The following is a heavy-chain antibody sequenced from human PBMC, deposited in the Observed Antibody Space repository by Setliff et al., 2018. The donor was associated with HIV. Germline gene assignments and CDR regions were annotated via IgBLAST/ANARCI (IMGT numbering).Heavy chain of an antibody. D-gene: IGHD3-22*01. Sequence: SVKVSCKASGGTFSSYVINWVRQAPGQGLEWMGGAIPMLGIANHVHKFQGRVTITADKSTSTAYMELNSLRSEDTAVYYCARERPGDHYESTGYQLADWFDPWGQGTLVTVSS. V-gene: IGHV1-69*10. CDR1: GGTFSSYV. CDR2: AIPMLGIA. CDR3: ARERPGDHYESTGYQLADWFDP. J-gene: IGHJ5*02.